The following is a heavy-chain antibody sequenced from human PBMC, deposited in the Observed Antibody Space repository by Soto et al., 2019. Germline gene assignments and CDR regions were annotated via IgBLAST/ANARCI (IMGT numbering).Heavy chain of an antibody. V-gene: IGHV3-30*18. CDR3: SKTVTYYDIIDAFDI. CDR2: ISYDGSNK. D-gene: IGHD3-9*01. CDR1: GFTFSSYG. Sequence: QVQLVESGGGVVQPGRSLRLSCAASGFTFSSYGMHWVRQAPGKGLEWVAVISYDGSNKYYADSVKGRFTISRDNSKKPLYLQMNSLRAEDTAVYYLSKTVTYYDIIDAFDIWGQGTMVTVSS. J-gene: IGHJ3*02.